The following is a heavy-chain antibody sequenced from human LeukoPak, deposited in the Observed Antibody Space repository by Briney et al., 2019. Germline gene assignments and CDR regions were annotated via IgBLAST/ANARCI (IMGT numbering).Heavy chain of an antibody. V-gene: IGHV3-30-3*01. Sequence: GGSLRLSCAASGFTFSSYAMHWVRQAPGKGLEWVAVISYDGSNKYYADSVKGRFTISRDNSKNTLYLQMNSLRAEDTAVYYCARDMAPLGYWGQGTLVTVSS. CDR3: ARDMAPLGY. J-gene: IGHJ4*02. D-gene: IGHD3-10*01. CDR2: ISYDGSNK. CDR1: GFTFSSYA.